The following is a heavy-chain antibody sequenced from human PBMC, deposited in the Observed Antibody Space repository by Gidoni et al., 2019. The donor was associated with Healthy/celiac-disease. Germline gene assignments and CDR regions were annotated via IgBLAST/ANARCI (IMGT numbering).Heavy chain of an antibody. D-gene: IGHD6-6*01. Sequence: EVQLVESGGGLVQPGGSLRLSCAAYGFTFSSSDMHLVRQATGKGLEWVSAIGTAGEPYYPGSVKGRVTISRENAKNSLDLQMNSLRAGDTAVYYCARGTASSSGEFDYWGQGTLVTVSS. CDR2: IGTAGEP. J-gene: IGHJ4*02. CDR1: GFTFSSSD. CDR3: ARGTASSSGEFDY. V-gene: IGHV3-13*05.